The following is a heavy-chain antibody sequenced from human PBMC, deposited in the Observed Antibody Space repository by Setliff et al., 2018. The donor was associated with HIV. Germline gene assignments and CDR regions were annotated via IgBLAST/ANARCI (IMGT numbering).Heavy chain of an antibody. D-gene: IGHD4-17*01. V-gene: IGHV3-66*02. J-gene: IGHJ6*03. Sequence: LRLSCAASGVTVSKNYMSWVRQAPGKGLEWASVIYTGGATFYADSVKARFTISRDNSRNTLYLQMNSLRAEDTAVYYCVKARVDGDYYYYYYMDVWGKGTTVTVSS. CDR2: IYTGGAT. CDR3: VKARVDGDYYYYYYMDV. CDR1: GVTVSKNY.